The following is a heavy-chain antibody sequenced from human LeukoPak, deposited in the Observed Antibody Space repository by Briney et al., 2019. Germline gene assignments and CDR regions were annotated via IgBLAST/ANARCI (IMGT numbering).Heavy chain of an antibody. CDR1: GFTFSSYS. J-gene: IGHJ4*02. CDR3: ARALWISFDY. CDR2: ISSSSSTI. Sequence: GGSLRLSCAASGFTFSSYSMNWVRQAPGKGLEWVSYISSSSSTIYYADSVKGRFTISRDNAKNSLYLQMNSLRAEDTAVYYCARALWISFDYWGQGTPVTVSS. V-gene: IGHV3-48*01. D-gene: IGHD5-12*01.